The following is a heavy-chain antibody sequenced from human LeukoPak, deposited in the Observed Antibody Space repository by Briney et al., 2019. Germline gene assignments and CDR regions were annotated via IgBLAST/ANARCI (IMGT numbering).Heavy chain of an antibody. D-gene: IGHD5-24*01. Sequence: GGSLGLSCAASGFTLSAYTMTWVRQTPGKGLEWVSFITASDSRTNYADSVKGRFTISRDKSKNTLYLKMNSLRAEDTAVYYYARGSSRDGYNPWGQGTLVTVSS. J-gene: IGHJ5*02. CDR1: GFTLSAYT. CDR2: ITASDSRT. CDR3: ARGSSRDGYNP. V-gene: IGHV3-23*01.